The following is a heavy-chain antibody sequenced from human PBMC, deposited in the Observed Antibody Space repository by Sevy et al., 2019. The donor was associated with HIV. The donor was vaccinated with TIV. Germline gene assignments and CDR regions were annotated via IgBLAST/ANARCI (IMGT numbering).Heavy chain of an antibody. Sequence: SETLSLTCTVSGDSINNYYWSWIRQPPGKGLEWIGYVYHSGGTNYNSSLKSRVTISIDTSKNQFSLKLSSVTAADTAVYYCVRDNWGRFDSWGQGTLVTVSS. D-gene: IGHD7-27*01. CDR3: VRDNWGRFDS. J-gene: IGHJ4*02. CDR2: VYHSGGT. CDR1: GDSINNYY. V-gene: IGHV4-59*01.